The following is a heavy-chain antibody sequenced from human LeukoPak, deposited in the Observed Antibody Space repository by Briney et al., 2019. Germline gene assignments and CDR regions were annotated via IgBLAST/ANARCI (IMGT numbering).Heavy chain of an antibody. J-gene: IGHJ4*02. CDR3: AGGTPGPYDYVWGSYRYESFDY. CDR2: INPNSGGT. D-gene: IGHD3-16*02. Sequence: ASVKVSCKASGYTFTGYYMHWVRQAPGQGLEWMGWINPNSGGTNYAQKFQGRVTMTRDTSISTAYMELSRLRSDDTAVYYRAGGTPGPYDYVWGSYRYESFDYWGQGTLVTVSS. CDR1: GYTFTGYY. V-gene: IGHV1-2*02.